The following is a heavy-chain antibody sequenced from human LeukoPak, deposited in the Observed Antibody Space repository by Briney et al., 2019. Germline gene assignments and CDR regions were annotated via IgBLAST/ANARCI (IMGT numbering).Heavy chain of an antibody. CDR2: ISGSGGST. CDR3: AKELGYCSSTSCYYYFDS. CDR1: GFSFSSYA. V-gene: IGHV3-23*01. Sequence: GGSLRLSCAASGFSFSSYAMSWVRQAPGKGLEWVSAISGSGGSTYYADSVKGRFTISRDNSKNTLYVQMNSLRAEDTAVYYCAKELGYCSSTSCYYYFDSWGQGTLVTVSS. J-gene: IGHJ4*02. D-gene: IGHD2-2*01.